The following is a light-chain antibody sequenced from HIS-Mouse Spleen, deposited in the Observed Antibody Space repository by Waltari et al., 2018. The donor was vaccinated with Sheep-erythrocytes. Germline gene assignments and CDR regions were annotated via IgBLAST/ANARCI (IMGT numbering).Light chain of an antibody. CDR1: SSDVGGYNY. CDR2: DVS. J-gene: IGLJ3*02. Sequence: QSALTQPRSVSGSPGQSVTIPCPGTSSDVGGYNYVSWYQQHPGKAPKPMIYDVSKRPSGVPDSFSGSKSGNTASLTISGLQAEDEADYYCCSYAGSYTLVFGGGTKLTVL. CDR3: CSYAGSYTLV. V-gene: IGLV2-11*01.